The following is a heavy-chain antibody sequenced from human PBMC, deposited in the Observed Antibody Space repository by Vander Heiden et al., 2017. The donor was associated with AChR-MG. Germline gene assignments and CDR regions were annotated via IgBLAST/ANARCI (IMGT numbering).Heavy chain of an antibody. V-gene: IGHV3-23*01. CDR1: GFTFSSDA. CDR3: AKGDCSGGSCYLAPLDY. CDR2: ISGSGGST. Sequence: EVPLLESGGGLVQPGGSLRLSCAASGFTFSSDAMSWVRQAPGKGLEWVSAISGSGGSTYYADSVKGRFTISRDNSKNTLYLQMNSLRAEDTAVYYCAKGDCSGGSCYLAPLDYWGQGTLVTVSS. D-gene: IGHD2-15*01. J-gene: IGHJ4*02.